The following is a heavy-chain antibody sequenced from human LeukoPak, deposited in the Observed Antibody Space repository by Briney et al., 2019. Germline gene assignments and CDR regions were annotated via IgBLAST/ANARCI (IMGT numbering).Heavy chain of an antibody. Sequence: ASVKVSCKASGYTFTGYYMHWVRQAPGQGLEWMGWINPNSGGTNYAQKFKGRSTMTRDTSISTAYMELSRLRSDDTAVYYCARDSHTGNDNWFDPWGQGTLVTVSS. D-gene: IGHD7-27*01. CDR3: ARDSHTGNDNWFDP. CDR1: GYTFTGYY. J-gene: IGHJ5*02. V-gene: IGHV1-2*02. CDR2: INPNSGGT.